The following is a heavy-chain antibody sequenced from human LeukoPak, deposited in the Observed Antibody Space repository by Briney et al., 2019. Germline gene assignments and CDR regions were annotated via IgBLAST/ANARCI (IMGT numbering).Heavy chain of an antibody. CDR3: ARMEQLYYYYYYGMDV. V-gene: IGHV4-59*12. J-gene: IGHJ6*02. Sequence: SETLSLTCTVSGGSISSYYWSWIQQPPGKGLEWIGYIYYSGSTNYNPSLKSRVTISVDTSKNQFSLKLSSVTAADTAVYYCARMEQLYYYYYYGMDVWGQGTTVTVSS. D-gene: IGHD6-6*01. CDR2: IYYSGST. CDR1: GGSISSYY.